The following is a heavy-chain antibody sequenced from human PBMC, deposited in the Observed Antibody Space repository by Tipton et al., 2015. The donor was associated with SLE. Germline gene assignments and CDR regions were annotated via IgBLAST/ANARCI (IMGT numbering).Heavy chain of an antibody. D-gene: IGHD1-26*01. V-gene: IGHV4-39*07. CDR3: ARAVGASGYYGLED. CDR1: GGSISSSSYY. J-gene: IGHJ6*02. Sequence: TLSLTCTVSGGSISSSSYYWGWIRQPPGKGLEWIRSIYYSGSTYYKPSLKSRVTISVDTSRNQFSLKMTSVTAADTAVYSCARAVGASGYYGLEDWGQGATVPVSS. CDR2: IYYSGST.